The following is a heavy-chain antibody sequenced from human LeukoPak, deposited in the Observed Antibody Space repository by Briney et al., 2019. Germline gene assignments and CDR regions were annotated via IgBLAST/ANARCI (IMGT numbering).Heavy chain of an antibody. CDR2: FDPEDGET. J-gene: IGHJ3*02. CDR3: ATGWAVAGTSYAFDI. V-gene: IGHV1-24*01. CDR1: GYTFTGYY. Sequence: ASVKVSCKASGYTFTGYYMHWVRQAPGQGLEWMGGFDPEDGETIYAQKFQGRVTMTEDTSTDTAYMELSSLRSEDTAVYYCATGWAVAGTSYAFDIWGQGTMVTVSS. D-gene: IGHD6-19*01.